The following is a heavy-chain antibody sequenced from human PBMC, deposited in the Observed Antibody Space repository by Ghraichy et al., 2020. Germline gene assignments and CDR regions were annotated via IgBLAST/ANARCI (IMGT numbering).Heavy chain of an antibody. J-gene: IGHJ4*02. CDR3: AKGARYFDWLLDY. CDR1: GFTFSSFA. Sequence: GESLNISCAASGFTFSSFAMSWVRQAPGKGLEWVSAISGSGGSTYYADSVKGRFTISRDNSKNTLFLQMNSLRADDTAVYYCAKGARYFDWLLDYWGQGTLVTVSS. V-gene: IGHV3-23*01. CDR2: ISGSGGST. D-gene: IGHD3-9*01.